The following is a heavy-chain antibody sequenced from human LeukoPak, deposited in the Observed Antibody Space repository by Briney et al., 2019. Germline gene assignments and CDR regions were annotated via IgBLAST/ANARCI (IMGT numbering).Heavy chain of an antibody. V-gene: IGHV4-39*01. CDR1: GGSISSSSYY. D-gene: IGHD2-15*01. Sequence: SETLSLTCTVSGGSISSSSYYWGWIRQPPGKGLEWIGSIYYSGSTYYNPSLKSRVTISVGTSKNQFSLKLSSVTAADTAVYYCARHGPGYCSGGSCYEFDYWGQGTLVTVSS. CDR3: ARHGPGYCSGGSCYEFDY. CDR2: IYYSGST. J-gene: IGHJ4*02.